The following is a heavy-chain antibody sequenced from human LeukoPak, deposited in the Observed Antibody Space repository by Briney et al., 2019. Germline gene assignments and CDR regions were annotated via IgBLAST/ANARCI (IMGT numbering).Heavy chain of an antibody. J-gene: IGHJ3*02. Sequence: SETLSLTCTVSGGSVGSHDYYWGWIRQPPGKGLEWIASIYYSGNTYYNPSLKSRVTMSVDTSKNQFSLKLSSVTAADTAVYYCARDEATVVRGVIITGAFDIWGQGTMVTVSS. CDR1: GGSVGSHDYY. D-gene: IGHD3-10*01. CDR2: IYYSGNT. V-gene: IGHV4-39*07. CDR3: ARDEATVVRGVIITGAFDI.